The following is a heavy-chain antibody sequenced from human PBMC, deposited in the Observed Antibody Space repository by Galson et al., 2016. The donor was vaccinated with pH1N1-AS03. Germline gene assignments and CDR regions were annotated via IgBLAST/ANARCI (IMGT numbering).Heavy chain of an antibody. CDR1: GYNFMSYW. Sequence: QSGAEVKKPGESLRISCKVYGYNFMSYWIGWVRLMPGKGLEWLGIMYPEDSDIRYSPSLRGQVTISADKSISTAYLQWTSLEASDSAIYFCARPSPLGIPGRKGLYAFDFWGQGTKVTVSS. CDR2: MYPEDSDI. CDR3: ARPSPLGIPGRKGLYAFDF. J-gene: IGHJ3*01. V-gene: IGHV5-51*03. D-gene: IGHD7-27*01.